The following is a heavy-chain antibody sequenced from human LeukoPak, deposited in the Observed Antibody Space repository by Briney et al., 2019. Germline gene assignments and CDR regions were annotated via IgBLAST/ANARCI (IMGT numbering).Heavy chain of an antibody. CDR2: ISGSGGST. Sequence: PGGSLRLSCAASGFTFSSYAMSWVRPAPEKGLEWVSAISGSGGSTYYADSVKGRFTISRDNSKNTLYLQMNSLRAEDTAVYYCAKADIVVVVAATWDYWGQGTLVTVSS. D-gene: IGHD2-15*01. CDR3: AKADIVVVVAATWDY. V-gene: IGHV3-23*01. J-gene: IGHJ4*02. CDR1: GFTFSSYA.